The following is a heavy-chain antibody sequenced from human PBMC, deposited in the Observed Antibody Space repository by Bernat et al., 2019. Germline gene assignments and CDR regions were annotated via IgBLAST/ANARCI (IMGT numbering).Heavy chain of an antibody. D-gene: IGHD4-17*01. V-gene: IGHV2-5*02. J-gene: IGHJ5*02. CDR1: GFSLSTSGVG. CDR3: AHSTLGDYGEHGGFDP. Sequence: QITLKESGPTLVKPTQTLTLTCTFSGFSLSTSGVGVGWIRQPPGKALEWLALIYWDDDKRYSPSLKSRLTITKDTSKNQVVLTMTNMDPVDTATYYCAHSTLGDYGEHGGFDPWGQGTLVTVSS. CDR2: IYWDDDK.